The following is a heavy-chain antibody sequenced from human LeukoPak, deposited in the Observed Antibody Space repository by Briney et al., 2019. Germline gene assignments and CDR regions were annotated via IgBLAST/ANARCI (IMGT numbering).Heavy chain of an antibody. CDR2: ISYDGSNK. CDR1: GFTFSSYA. V-gene: IGHV3-30-3*01. J-gene: IGHJ4*02. D-gene: IGHD7-27*01. Sequence: GGSLRLSCAASGFTFSSYAMHWVRQAPVKGLEWVAVISYDGSNKYYADSVKGRFTISRDNSKNTLYLQMNSLRAEDTAVYYCAREITTNGGRYFDYWGQGTLVTVSS. CDR3: AREITTNGGRYFDY.